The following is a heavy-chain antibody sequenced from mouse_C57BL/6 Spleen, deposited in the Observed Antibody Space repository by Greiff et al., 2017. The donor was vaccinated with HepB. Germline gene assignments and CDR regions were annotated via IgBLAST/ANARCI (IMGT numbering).Heavy chain of an antibody. D-gene: IGHD1-1*02. J-gene: IGHJ1*03. Sequence: VKLQQPGAELVRPGTSVKLSCKASGYTFTSYWMHWVKQRPGQGLEWIGVIDPSDSYTNYNQKFKGKATLTVDTSSSTAYMQLSSLTSEDSAVYYCARNRGYGWYFDVWGTGTTGTVSS. V-gene: IGHV1-59*01. CDR2: IDPSDSYT. CDR1: GYTFTSYW. CDR3: ARNRGYGWYFDV.